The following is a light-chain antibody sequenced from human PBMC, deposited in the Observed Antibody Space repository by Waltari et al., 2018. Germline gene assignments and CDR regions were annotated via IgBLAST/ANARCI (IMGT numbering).Light chain of an antibody. CDR2: AAS. V-gene: IGKV1D-12*01. Sequence: DIKMTQSPSSVSASVGDRVPITCRASQGIGSWLAWYQQKPGKAPKLLIYAASSLQSGVPSRFSGSGSGTDFTLTISSLQPEDFATYYCQQANSFPVAFGQGTRLEIK. CDR1: QGIGSW. J-gene: IGKJ5*01. CDR3: QQANSFPVA.